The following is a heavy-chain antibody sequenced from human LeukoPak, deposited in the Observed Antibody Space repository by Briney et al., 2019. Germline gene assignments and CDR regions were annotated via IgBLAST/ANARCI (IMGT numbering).Heavy chain of an antibody. D-gene: IGHD6-19*01. V-gene: IGHV4-39*07. CDR2: IYYSGST. J-gene: IGHJ3*02. CDR3: ARDSVGSGSYLGAFDI. CDR1: GGSISSSSYY. Sequence: PSETLSLTCTVSGGSISSSSYYWGWIRQPPGKGLEWIGSIYYSGSTYYNPSLKSRVTISIDTSKNQFSLKLTSVTAADTAVYYCARDSVGSGSYLGAFDIWGQGTVVTVSS.